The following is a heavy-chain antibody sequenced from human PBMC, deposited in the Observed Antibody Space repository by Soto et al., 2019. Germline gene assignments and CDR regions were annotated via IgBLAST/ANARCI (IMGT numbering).Heavy chain of an antibody. CDR3: ARAVVGYCSSGSCPADV. D-gene: IGHD2-2*03. V-gene: IGHV5-51*01. CDR1: GYSFASYW. CDR2: IFPTDTTN. J-gene: IGHJ4*02. Sequence: PGESLKIPCKGSGYSFASYWIDWVPQIPGKGLEWMGMIFPTDTTNTYSPSFQGQVTISADKSISTGYLQWSSLKASDTAMYYCARAVVGYCSSGSCPADVWGQGTLVTVSS.